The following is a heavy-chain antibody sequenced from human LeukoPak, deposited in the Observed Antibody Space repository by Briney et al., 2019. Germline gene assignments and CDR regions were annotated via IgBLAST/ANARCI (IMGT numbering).Heavy chain of an antibody. CDR2: INHSGST. Sequence: SETLSLTCTVSGGSINSGNYYWGWIRQPPGKGLEWIGEINHSGSTNYNPSLKSRVTISVDTSKNQFSLKLSSVTAADTAVYYCARFSGYCSSTSCYVAAGIDYWGQGTLVTVSS. CDR1: GGSINSGNYY. CDR3: ARFSGYCSSTSCYVAAGIDY. D-gene: IGHD2-2*01. V-gene: IGHV4-39*07. J-gene: IGHJ4*02.